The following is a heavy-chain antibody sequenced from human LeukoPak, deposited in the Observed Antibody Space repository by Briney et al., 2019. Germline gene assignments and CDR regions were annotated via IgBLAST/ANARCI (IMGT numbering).Heavy chain of an antibody. D-gene: IGHD6-13*01. CDR2: ISSSSSYI. CDR3: ARGYGSHSGPFDY. V-gene: IGHV3-21*01. CDR1: GFTFSSYA. Sequence: GGSLRLSCAASGFTFSSYAMNWVRQAPGKGLEWVSSISSSSSYIYYADSVKGRFTISRDNAKNSLYLQMNSLRAEDTAVYYCARGYGSHSGPFDYWGQGTLVTVSS. J-gene: IGHJ4*02.